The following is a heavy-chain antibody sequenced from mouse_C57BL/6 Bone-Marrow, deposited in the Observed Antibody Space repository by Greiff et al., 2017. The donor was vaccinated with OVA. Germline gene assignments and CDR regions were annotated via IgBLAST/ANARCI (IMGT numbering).Heavy chain of an antibody. CDR1: GFTFSDYG. J-gene: IGHJ2*01. CDR3: ARTTTVVAHFDY. Sequence: VQLKESGGGLVKPGGSLKLSCAASGFTFSDYGMHWVRQAPEKGLEWVAYISSGSSTIYYADTVKGRFTISRDNAKNTLFLQMTSLRSEDTAMYYCARTTTVVAHFDYWGQGTTLTVSS. V-gene: IGHV5-17*01. CDR2: ISSGSSTI. D-gene: IGHD1-1*01.